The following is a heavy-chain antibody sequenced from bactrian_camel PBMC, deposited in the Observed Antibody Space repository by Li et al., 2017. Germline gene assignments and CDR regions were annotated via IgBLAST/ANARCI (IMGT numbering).Heavy chain of an antibody. V-gene: IGHV3S54*01. CDR1: GKFISANC. CDR3: AADLWCRPYCSGGYCYRERYEYNY. CDR2: IYFGRDTI. Sequence: HVQLVESGGGSVQAGGSLTLSCTASGKFISANCMGWFRQSPGKEREGVAAIYFGRDTIYYRDAVKGRFTISKDNAKNTLSLQMNSLKPDDSAMYYCAADLWCRPYCSGGYCYRERYEYNYWGQGTQVTVS. J-gene: IGHJ4*01. D-gene: IGHD2*01.